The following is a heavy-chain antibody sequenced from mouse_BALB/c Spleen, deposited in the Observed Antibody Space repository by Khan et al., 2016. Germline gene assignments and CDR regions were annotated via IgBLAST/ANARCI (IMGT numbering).Heavy chain of an antibody. CDR2: IYPGDGDT. Sequence: QVQLKQSGAELVRPGSSVKISCKASGYAFSSYWMNWVKQRPGQGLEWIGQIYPGDGDTNYNGKFKGKATLTADKSSITAYMQLSILTSEDSAVYFCAREGYGYDTCAYCGQGTLVTVSA. J-gene: IGHJ3*01. D-gene: IGHD2-2*01. V-gene: IGHV1-80*01. CDR1: GYAFSSYW. CDR3: AREGYGYDTCAY.